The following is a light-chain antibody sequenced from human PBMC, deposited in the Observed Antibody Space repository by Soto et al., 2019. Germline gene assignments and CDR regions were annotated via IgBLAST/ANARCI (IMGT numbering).Light chain of an antibody. J-gene: IGKJ1*01. CDR2: GAS. V-gene: IGKV3-20*01. CDR3: QQYSSAPRT. Sequence: EIVLTQSPGTLSLSPGEGGTLSCRASQSVGSSYLAWYQQKPGQAPRLLMYGASSRATGIPDRFNGSGSGTDFTLTISRLEPEDSAVYYCQQYSSAPRTFGQGTKVDI. CDR1: QSVGSSY.